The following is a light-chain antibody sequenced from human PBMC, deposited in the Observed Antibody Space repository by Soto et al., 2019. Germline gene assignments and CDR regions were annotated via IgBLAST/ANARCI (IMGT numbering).Light chain of an antibody. CDR2: TAS. CDR1: QSIRNY. CDR3: QQSFITPPIT. Sequence: QSPSSVPASVGDRVTIHCRASQSIRNYLNWYQQKPQKAPKLLIYTASRLQSGVPSRFSGSGSGTDFTLTITNLQPEDFATYYCQQSFITPPITFGQGTRLETK. V-gene: IGKV1-39*01. J-gene: IGKJ5*01.